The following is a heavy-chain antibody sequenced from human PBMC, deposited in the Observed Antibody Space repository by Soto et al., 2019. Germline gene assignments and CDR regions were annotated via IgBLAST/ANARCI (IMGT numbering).Heavy chain of an antibody. D-gene: IGHD5-12*01. J-gene: IGHJ4*02. CDR1: GYTFTSYG. Sequence: QVQLVQSGAEVKKPGASVKVSCKASGYTFTSYGISWVRQAPGQGLEWMGWISAYNGNTNYAQKLKGRVTMTTDKSTRIGYKGLRSLRTDDTAVYYCARDSGYESNYWGQGTLVTVSS. CDR3: ARDSGYESNY. CDR2: ISAYNGNT. V-gene: IGHV1-18*01.